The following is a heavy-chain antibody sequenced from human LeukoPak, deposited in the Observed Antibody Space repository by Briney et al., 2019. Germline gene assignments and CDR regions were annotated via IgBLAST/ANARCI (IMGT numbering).Heavy chain of an antibody. D-gene: IGHD1-14*01. CDR3: ARLPPLAPAGTTYYPAMDV. Sequence: SETLSLTCTVSGASITSYYWSWIRRPPGKGLEWIGYVHNTGSTNYNPSLKSRLTLSIDTSKNQFSLRLASVTAADTAVYDCARLPPLAPAGTTYYPAMDVWGQGTTVTVSS. CDR1: GASITSYY. J-gene: IGHJ6*02. CDR2: VHNTGST. V-gene: IGHV4-59*08.